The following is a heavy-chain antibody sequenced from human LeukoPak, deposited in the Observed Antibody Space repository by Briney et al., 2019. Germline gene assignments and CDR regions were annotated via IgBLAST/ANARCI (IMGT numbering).Heavy chain of an antibody. CDR3: ASRDIVVVPAATSFDY. V-gene: IGHV1-69*13. CDR1: GGTFSSYV. D-gene: IGHD2-2*01. CDR2: IIPIFGTA. Sequence: GASVKVSCKASGGTFSSYVISWVRQAPGQGLEWMGGIIPIFGTANYAQKFQGRVTITADESTSTAYMELSSLRSEDTAVYYCASRDIVVVPAATSFDYWGQGTLVTVSS. J-gene: IGHJ4*02.